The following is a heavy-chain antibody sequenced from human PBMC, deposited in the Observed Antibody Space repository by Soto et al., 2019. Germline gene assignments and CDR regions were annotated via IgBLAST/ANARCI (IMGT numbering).Heavy chain of an antibody. J-gene: IGHJ5*02. V-gene: IGHV4-39*02. CDR2: IYYSGST. CDR1: GGSISSSSYY. Sequence: SETLSLTCTVSGGSISSSSYYWGWIRQPPGKGLEWIGSIYYSGSTYYNPSLKSRVAISVHTSKNDFSLKLSSVTAADTGVSYCATQEVGGSYVYTFDPWGQGTLVTVSS. D-gene: IGHD1-26*01. CDR3: ATQEVGGSYVYTFDP.